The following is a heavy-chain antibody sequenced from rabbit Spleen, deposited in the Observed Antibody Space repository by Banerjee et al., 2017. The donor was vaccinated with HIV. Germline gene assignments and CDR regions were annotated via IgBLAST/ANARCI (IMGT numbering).Heavy chain of an antibody. V-gene: IGHV1S45*01. D-gene: IGHD1-1*01. CDR1: GFSFSDRDV. CDR3: ARDSAGVIGWNFGW. Sequence: EQLEESGGGLVKPEGSLTLTCKASGFSFSDRDVMCWVRQAPGKGLEWIACINTYTGKSVYASWATGRFTISRTSSTTVTLQMTSLTVADTATYFCARDSAGVIGWNFGWWGQGTLVTVS. CDR2: INTYTGKS. J-gene: IGHJ4*01.